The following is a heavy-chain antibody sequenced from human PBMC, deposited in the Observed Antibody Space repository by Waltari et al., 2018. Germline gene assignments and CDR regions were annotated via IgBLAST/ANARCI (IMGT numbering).Heavy chain of an antibody. Sequence: QVRLQESGPGLVKPSETLSLICTVSGGSIEHSSWNWIRQPAGKGLEWIGRFHITEGSNYNPSLKTRVTMSADTSKNQFSLKVSSVTAADTAMYYCARGSGGYPDYWGQGTLVTVSS. CDR2: FHITEGS. CDR3: ARGSGGYPDY. V-gene: IGHV4-4*07. J-gene: IGHJ4*02. CDR1: GGSIEHSS. D-gene: IGHD5-12*01.